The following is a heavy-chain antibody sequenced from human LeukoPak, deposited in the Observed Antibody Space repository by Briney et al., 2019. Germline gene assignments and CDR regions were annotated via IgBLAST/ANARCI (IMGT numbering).Heavy chain of an antibody. V-gene: IGHV4-61*08. D-gene: IGHD5-18*01. J-gene: IGHJ6*02. CDR2: IYYSGST. Sequence: SQTLSLTCTVSGGSISSGGYYWSWIRQPPGKGLEWIGYIYYSGSTNYNPSLKSRVTISVDTSKNQFSLKLSSVTAADTAVYYCARDSGYSYGTGYYYYGMDVWGQGTTVTVSS. CDR3: ARDSGYSYGTGYYYYGMDV. CDR1: GGSISSGGYY.